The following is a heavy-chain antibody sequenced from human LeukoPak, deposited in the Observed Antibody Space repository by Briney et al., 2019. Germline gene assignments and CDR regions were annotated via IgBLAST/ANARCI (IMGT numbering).Heavy chain of an antibody. CDR3: AKGSLAVAGSDFDY. CDR1: GFTFDDYA. J-gene: IGHJ4*02. CDR2: ISWNSGSI. V-gene: IGHV3-9*01. Sequence: GGSLRLSCAASGFTFDDYAMYWVRQAPGQGLEWVSGISWNSGSIGYADSVKGRFTISRDNAKNSLYLQMNSLRAEDTALYYCAKGSLAVAGSDFDYWGQGTLVTVSS. D-gene: IGHD6-19*01.